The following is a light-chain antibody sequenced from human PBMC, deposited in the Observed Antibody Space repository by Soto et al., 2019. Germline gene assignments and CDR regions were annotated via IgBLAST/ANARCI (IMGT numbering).Light chain of an antibody. CDR2: DAS. V-gene: IGKV1-5*01. CDR3: QQYETFSGT. CDR1: QIVSGW. J-gene: IGKJ1*01. Sequence: DIQITHSPSALSASVGDSVTVTFLASQIVSGWLAWYQQKPGEAPKLLIYDASALPRGVPSRFSGSGSGTIFTLTIASLQPDDFATYYCQQYETFSGTFGPGTKVDIK.